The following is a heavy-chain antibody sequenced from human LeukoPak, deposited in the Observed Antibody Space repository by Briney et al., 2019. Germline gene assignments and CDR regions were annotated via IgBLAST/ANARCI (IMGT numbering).Heavy chain of an antibody. CDR1: GGSISSYY. Sequence: SETLSLTCTVSGGSISSYYWSWIRQPPGKGLEWIGYIYYSGSTNYNPSLKSRVTISVDTSKNQFSLKLSSVTAADTAVYYCAGQPRYYSHYGRDVGAQGPTVTVSS. CDR3: AGQPRYYSHYGRDV. V-gene: IGHV4-59*01. CDR2: IYYSGST. J-gene: IGHJ6*02.